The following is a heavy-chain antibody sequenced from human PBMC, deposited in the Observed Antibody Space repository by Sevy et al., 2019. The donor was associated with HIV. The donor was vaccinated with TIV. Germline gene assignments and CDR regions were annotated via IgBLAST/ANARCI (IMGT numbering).Heavy chain of an antibody. D-gene: IGHD3-22*01. J-gene: IGHJ6*02. V-gene: IGHV3-30-3*01. CDR2: ISSDGSNK. CDR1: GFTFSSYA. Sequence: GGSLRLSCAASGFTFSSYAMHWVRQAPGKGLEWVVVISSDGSNKYYADSVKGRFTISRDNSKNTLYLQMNSLRAEDTAVYYCAREGDDSSGYYLLGYYYGMDVWGQGTTVTVSS. CDR3: AREGDDSSGYYLLGYYYGMDV.